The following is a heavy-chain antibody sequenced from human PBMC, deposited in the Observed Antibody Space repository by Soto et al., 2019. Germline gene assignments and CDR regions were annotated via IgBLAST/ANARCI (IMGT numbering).Heavy chain of an antibody. J-gene: IGHJ4*02. CDR3: ARQEVATKSLDY. D-gene: IGHD5-12*01. Sequence: EACRQVTGRGSGKSFTSYWISWVRQMPGKGLEWMGRIDPSDSYTNYSPSFQGHVTIPADKSISTAYLQWSSLKASDTAMYYCARQEVATKSLDYWGQGTLVTVSS. CDR1: GKSFTSYW. V-gene: IGHV5-10-1*01. CDR2: IDPSDSYT.